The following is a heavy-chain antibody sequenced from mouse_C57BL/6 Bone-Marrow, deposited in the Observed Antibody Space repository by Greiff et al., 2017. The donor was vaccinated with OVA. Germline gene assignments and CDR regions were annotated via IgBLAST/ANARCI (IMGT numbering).Heavy chain of an antibody. D-gene: IGHD2-2*01. Sequence: QVQLQQSGAELVKPGASVTMSCKASGYTFTTYPIEWMKQNHGKSLEWIGNFHPYNDDTMYNENFKGKATLTVEKSSSTVYLELSRLTSDDSAVYYCATMVTTGDWYFDVWGTGTTVTVSS. CDR3: ATMVTTGDWYFDV. V-gene: IGHV1-47*01. CDR1: GYTFTTYP. J-gene: IGHJ1*03. CDR2: FHPYNDDT.